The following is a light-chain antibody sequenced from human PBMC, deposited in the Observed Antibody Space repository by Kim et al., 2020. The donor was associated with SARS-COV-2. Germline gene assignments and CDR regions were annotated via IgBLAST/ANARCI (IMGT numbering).Light chain of an antibody. CDR1: QSIGTR. CDR2: MAS. J-gene: IGKJ1*01. Sequence: DIQMTQSPSTLSASLGDRVTITCRASQSIGTRLAWYQQKPGKAPKLLIYMASTLESGVPSRFSGSVSGTEFTLTISSLQPDDFATYYCQQYQSYSWTFGQGTKVDIK. V-gene: IGKV1-5*03. CDR3: QQYQSYSWT.